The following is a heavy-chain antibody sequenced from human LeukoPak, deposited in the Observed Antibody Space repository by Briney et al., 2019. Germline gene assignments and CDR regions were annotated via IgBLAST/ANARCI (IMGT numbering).Heavy chain of an antibody. J-gene: IGHJ4*02. V-gene: IGHV4-59*01. Sequence: SETLSLTCTVSGGSISSYYWSWIRQPPGKGLEWIGYIYYSGSTNYNPSLKSRVTISVDTSKNQFSLKLSSVTAADTAVYYCARAAGRYRKGPSIIDYWGQGTLVTVSS. D-gene: IGHD1-26*01. CDR1: GGSISSYY. CDR2: IYYSGST. CDR3: ARAAGRYRKGPSIIDY.